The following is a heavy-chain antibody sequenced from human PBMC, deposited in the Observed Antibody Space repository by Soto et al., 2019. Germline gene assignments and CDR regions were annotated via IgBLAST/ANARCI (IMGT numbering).Heavy chain of an antibody. J-gene: IGHJ5*02. D-gene: IGHD6-13*01. CDR2: INAANGDT. CDR1: GYTFTSYG. Sequence: ASVKVSCKASGYTFTSYGIHWVRQAPGQRLEWMGWINAANGDTKYSPKFQGRVTITRDTSASTAYMELSSPRSEDTAVYYCVRRHVSATGIDWFDPWGQGTLVTVSS. V-gene: IGHV1-3*01. CDR3: VRRHVSATGIDWFDP.